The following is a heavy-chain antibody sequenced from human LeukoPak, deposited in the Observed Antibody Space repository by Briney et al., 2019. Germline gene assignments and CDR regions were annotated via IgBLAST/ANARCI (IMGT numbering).Heavy chain of an antibody. V-gene: IGHV3-23*01. CDR2: ISGSGGST. CDR1: GFTFSSYA. J-gene: IGHJ4*02. CDR3: AKDAQITYYDILTGYHYFDY. D-gene: IGHD3-9*01. Sequence: GGSLRLSCAASGFTFSSYAMSWVRQAPGKGLEWVSAISGSGGSTYYADSVKGRFTISRDNSKNTLYLQMNSPRAEDTAVYYCAKDAQITYYDILTGYHYFDYWGQGTLVTVSS.